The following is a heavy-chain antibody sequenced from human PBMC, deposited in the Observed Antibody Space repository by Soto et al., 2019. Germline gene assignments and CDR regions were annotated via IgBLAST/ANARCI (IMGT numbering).Heavy chain of an antibody. Sequence: SETLSLTCTVSGGSVSSGSYYWSWIRQPPGKGLEWIGYIYYSGSTNYNPSLKSRVTISVDTSKNQFSLKLSSVTAADTAVYYCARGFSGAAAAGAFDIWGQGTMVTVSS. D-gene: IGHD6-13*01. CDR2: IYYSGST. CDR1: GGSVSSGSYY. J-gene: IGHJ3*02. V-gene: IGHV4-61*01. CDR3: ARGFSGAAAAGAFDI.